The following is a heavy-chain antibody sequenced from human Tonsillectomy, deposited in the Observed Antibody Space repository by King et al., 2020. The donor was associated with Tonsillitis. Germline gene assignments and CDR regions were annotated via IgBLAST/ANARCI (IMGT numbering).Heavy chain of an antibody. D-gene: IGHD3-3*01. V-gene: IGHV4-59*01. CDR1: GGSISSYY. CDR2: IYYSGST. Sequence: VQLQESGPGLVKPSETLSLTCTVSGGSISSYYWSWIRQPPGKGLEWIGYIYYSGSTNYNPSLKSRVTISVDTSKNQFSLKLSSVTAADTAVYYCAREPPGYDFWRGPSGCAFDIWGQGTMVTVSS. J-gene: IGHJ3*02. CDR3: AREPPGYDFWRGPSGCAFDI.